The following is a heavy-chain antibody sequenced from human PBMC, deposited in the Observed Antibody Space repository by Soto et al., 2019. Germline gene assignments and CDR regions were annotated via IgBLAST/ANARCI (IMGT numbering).Heavy chain of an antibody. D-gene: IGHD6-19*01. V-gene: IGHV2-5*02. CDR3: AHIVVAGLGYYFDY. Sequence: QITLKESGPTLVKPTQTITLTCTFSGFSLSSTRMAVGWIRQPPGKALEWLALIYWDDDKGYSPFLKSMLTITKDTSKNQVVLTMSNMDPVDTARYYCAHIVVAGLGYYFDYWGQGTLVTVSS. CDR2: IYWDDDK. J-gene: IGHJ4*02. CDR1: GFSLSSTRMA.